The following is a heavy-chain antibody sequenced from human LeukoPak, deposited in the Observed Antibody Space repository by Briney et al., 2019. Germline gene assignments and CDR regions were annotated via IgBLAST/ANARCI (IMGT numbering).Heavy chain of an antibody. D-gene: IGHD1-26*01. J-gene: IGHJ4*02. CDR3: ARRLSGSYYPFDS. CDR2: IYYSGSA. V-gene: IGHV4-31*03. CDR1: GGSISSGGYY. Sequence: PSQTLSLTCTVSGGSISSGGYYWSWIRQHPGKGLEWIGYIYYSGSAYYNPSLKSRVTISVDTSENQFSLKLSSVTAADTAVYYCARRLSGSYYPFDSWGQGTLVTVSS.